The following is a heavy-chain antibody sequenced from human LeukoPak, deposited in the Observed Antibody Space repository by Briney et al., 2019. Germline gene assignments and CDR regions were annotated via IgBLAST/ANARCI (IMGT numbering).Heavy chain of an antibody. Sequence: PGGSLRLSCAASGFSFSTFGMHWVRQAPGKGPEWVSLISYDGSNTFYADFVEGRFTISRDNSKNTLFLQMSRLRPEGTAVYYCAKVLYGYYLPHFDSWGQGTLVTVSS. CDR3: AKVLYGYYLPHFDS. V-gene: IGHV3-30*18. J-gene: IGHJ4*02. D-gene: IGHD3-22*01. CDR1: GFSFSTFG. CDR2: ISYDGSNT.